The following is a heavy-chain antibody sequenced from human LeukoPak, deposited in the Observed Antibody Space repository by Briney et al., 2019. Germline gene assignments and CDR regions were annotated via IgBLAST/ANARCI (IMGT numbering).Heavy chain of an antibody. CDR1: GYTLTELS. CDR2: FDPEDGET. J-gene: IGHJ4*02. CDR3: ATVVYCSGGSCYYPDY. D-gene: IGHD2-15*01. V-gene: IGHV1-24*01. Sequence: APVKVSCKVSGYTLTELSMHWVRQAPGKGLEWMGGFDPEDGETISAQKFQGRVTMTEDTSTDTAYMELSSLRSEDTAVYYCATVVYCSGGSCYYPDYWGQGTLVTVSS.